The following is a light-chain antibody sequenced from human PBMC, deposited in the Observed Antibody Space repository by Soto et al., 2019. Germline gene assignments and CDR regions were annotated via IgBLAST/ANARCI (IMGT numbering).Light chain of an antibody. Sequence: EIVMTQSPATLSVSPGERATLSCRASQSVGSNLAWYQQKPGQAPRLLIYAASTRATGVPARFSGSGSGTDFTLTISRLEPEDFAVYYCQQYGSSPPTWTFGQGTKVEIK. CDR2: AAS. J-gene: IGKJ1*01. V-gene: IGKV3-15*01. CDR1: QSVGSN. CDR3: QQYGSSPPTWT.